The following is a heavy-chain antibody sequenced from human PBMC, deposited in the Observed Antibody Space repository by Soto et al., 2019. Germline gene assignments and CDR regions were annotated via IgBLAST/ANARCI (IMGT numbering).Heavy chain of an antibody. D-gene: IGHD3-9*01. J-gene: IGHJ4*02. Sequence: QVQLVQSGAEVKNPGASVKVSCQASGYNFFSYGIGWVRQAPGHELEWMGWISDYKGNTYYAQKFQGRVTMTTDRSASTAHMDLRSLKSDDTAVYYCARVPISGDYAILTGEIDFWGQGTRVTVSS. CDR1: GYNFFSYG. CDR2: ISDYKGNT. V-gene: IGHV1-18*01. CDR3: ARVPISGDYAILTGEIDF.